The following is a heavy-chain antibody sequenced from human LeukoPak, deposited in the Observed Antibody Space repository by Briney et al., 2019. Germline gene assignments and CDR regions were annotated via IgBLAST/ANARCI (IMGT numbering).Heavy chain of an antibody. Sequence: PGGSLRLSCAASGFTFSSYGMHWVRQAPGKGLEWVAVISYDGSNKYYADSVKGRFTISRDNSKNTLYLQMNSLRAEDTAVYYCAKPLQYSSSSFDYWGQGTLVTVSS. D-gene: IGHD6-13*01. CDR3: AKPLQYSSSSFDY. V-gene: IGHV3-30*18. CDR1: GFTFSSYG. CDR2: ISYDGSNK. J-gene: IGHJ4*02.